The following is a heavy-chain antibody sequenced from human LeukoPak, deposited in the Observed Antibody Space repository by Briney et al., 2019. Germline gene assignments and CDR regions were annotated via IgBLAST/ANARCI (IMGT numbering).Heavy chain of an antibody. J-gene: IGHJ6*03. D-gene: IGHD3-10*01. V-gene: IGHV1-69*06. Sequence: SVKVSCKASGGTFSSYAISWVRQAPGQGLEWMGRIIPIFGTANYAQKFQGRVTITADKSTSTAYMELSSLRSEDTAVYYCARDRDYYGSGSYYYYYYMDVWGKGTTVTVSS. CDR1: GGTFSSYA. CDR2: IIPIFGTA. CDR3: ARDRDYYGSGSYYYYYYMDV.